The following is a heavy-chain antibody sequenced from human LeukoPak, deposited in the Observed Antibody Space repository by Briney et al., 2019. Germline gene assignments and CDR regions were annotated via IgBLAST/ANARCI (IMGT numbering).Heavy chain of an antibody. V-gene: IGHV3-7*01. CDR3: ARAGYYGDDAFDL. CDR2: IRQDGSEK. Sequence: GGSLRLSCAGSGFTIGSYWLSWVRQAPGKGLEWVANIRQDGSEKYYVDSVKGRLTISRDNAKNSLYLQMNSLRADDTGIYYCARAGYYGDDAFDLWGQGTMVTVSS. J-gene: IGHJ3*01. D-gene: IGHD2/OR15-2a*01. CDR1: GFTIGSYW.